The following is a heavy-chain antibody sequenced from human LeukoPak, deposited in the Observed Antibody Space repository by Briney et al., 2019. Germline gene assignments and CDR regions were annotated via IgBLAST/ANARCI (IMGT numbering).Heavy chain of an antibody. D-gene: IGHD5-18*01. Sequence: PGGSLRLSCTGSGFIFGDHAMSWVRQAPGKGLEWVGFIRSKAYRGTTEYAASVKGRFTISRDDSASIAYLQMNSLGTEDTAVYYCARGPIQLWIHNAMDVWGQGTTVTVSS. J-gene: IGHJ6*02. CDR2: IRSKAYRGTT. CDR3: ARGPIQLWIHNAMDV. CDR1: GFIFGDHA. V-gene: IGHV3-49*04.